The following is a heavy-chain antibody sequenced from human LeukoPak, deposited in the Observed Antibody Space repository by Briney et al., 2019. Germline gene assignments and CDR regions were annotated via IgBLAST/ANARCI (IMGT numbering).Heavy chain of an antibody. CDR3: ARDGPWKSDY. D-gene: IGHD1-1*01. CDR2: ICSGGNL. CDR1: GGSVSSSYY. V-gene: IGHV4-39*02. J-gene: IGHJ4*02. Sequence: SETLSLTCTVSGGSVSSSYYWGWIRQPPGKGLEWIGSICSGGNLCSNPSLESRVTISVDSSRSYFFLHLTSATAADTAVYFCARDGPWKSDYWGQGTLVTVSS.